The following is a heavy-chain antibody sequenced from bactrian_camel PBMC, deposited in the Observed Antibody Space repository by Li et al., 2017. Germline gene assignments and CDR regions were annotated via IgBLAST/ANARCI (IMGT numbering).Heavy chain of an antibody. CDR2: INSGGRSP. CDR3: ANFALGGGRWYQHNY. J-gene: IGHJ4*01. CDR1: GFTAGFGFSSHY. V-gene: IGHV3S1*01. Sequence: HVQLVESGGGLVQPGGSLMLSCAASGFTAGFGFSSHYMNWVRQSPGRGLEWVSAINSGGRSPYYVDSVKGRFTISRDNAENTLYLQLNSLKTEDTAMYYCANFALGGGRWYQHNYWGQGTQVTVS. D-gene: IGHD6*01.